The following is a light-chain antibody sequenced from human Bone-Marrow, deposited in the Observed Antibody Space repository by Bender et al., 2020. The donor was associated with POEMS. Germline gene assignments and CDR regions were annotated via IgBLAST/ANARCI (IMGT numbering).Light chain of an antibody. CDR3: AVWDDSLNGWV. CDR1: SSNIGAHA. Sequence: FTISCSGGSSNIGAHAVNWYQHLPGTAPKLLIYSSHRRPSEVPDRFSGSRSGTSASLAISGLQSEDEADYYCAVWDDSLNGWVFGGGTKLIVL. CDR2: SSH. J-gene: IGLJ3*02. V-gene: IGLV1-44*01.